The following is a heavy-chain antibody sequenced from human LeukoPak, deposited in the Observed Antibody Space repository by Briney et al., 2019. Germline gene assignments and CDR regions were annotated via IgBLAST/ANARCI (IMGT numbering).Heavy chain of an antibody. CDR3: ARQGYCDTTACYTAAFDI. D-gene: IGHD2-2*02. CDR1: GYSFTDYY. J-gene: IGHJ3*02. Sequence: GASVKVSCKASGYSFTDYYMHWVRQAPGQGLEWMGWINPNNGGTNYAQKFQGRVTVARDTSISTAYLELSGLRSDDTAVYYCARQGYCDTTACYTAAFDIWGQGTMVTVSS. V-gene: IGHV1-2*02. CDR2: INPNNGGT.